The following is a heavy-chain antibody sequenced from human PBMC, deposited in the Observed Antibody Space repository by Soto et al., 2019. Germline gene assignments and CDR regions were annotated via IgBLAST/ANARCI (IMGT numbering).Heavy chain of an antibody. CDR3: AQSGMGLVLDAFDI. CDR1: GFTFDDYA. V-gene: IGHV3-9*01. CDR2: ISWNSGSI. J-gene: IGHJ3*02. D-gene: IGHD6-19*01. Sequence: EVQLVESGGGLVQPGRSLRLSCAASGFTFDDYAMHWVRQAPGKGLEWVSGISWNSGSIGYADSVKGRFTISRDNAKNSLYLQMNSLRAEDTALYYCAQSGMGLVLDAFDIWGQGTMVTVSS.